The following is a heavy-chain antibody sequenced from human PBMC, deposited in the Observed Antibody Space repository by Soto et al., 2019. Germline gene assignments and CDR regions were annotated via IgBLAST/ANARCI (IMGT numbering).Heavy chain of an antibody. CDR2: INPNSGGT. J-gene: IGHJ5*02. D-gene: IGHD3-16*01. CDR1: GYTFTGYY. Sequence: ASVKVSCKASGYTFTGYYMHWVRQAPGQGLEWMGWINPNSGGTNYAQKFQGWVTMTRDTSISTAYMELSRLRSDDTAVYYCARVGEGVAFSWFDPWGQGTLVTVSS. CDR3: ARVGEGVAFSWFDP. V-gene: IGHV1-2*04.